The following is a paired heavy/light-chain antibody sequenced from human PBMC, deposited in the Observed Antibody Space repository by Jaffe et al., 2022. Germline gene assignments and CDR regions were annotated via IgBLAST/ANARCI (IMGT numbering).Heavy chain of an antibody. D-gene: IGHD2-15*01. J-gene: IGHJ4*02. CDR3: AKDPSDYVYCSGASCYPPVDFDY. Sequence: EVQLLESGGGLVQPGGSLRLSCAASGFTFSTYAMTWVRQAPGKGLEWVSAISGTGISTYYADSVKGRFTISRDNSKNTLFLQMNSLRAEDTAIYYCAKDPSDYVYCSGASCYPPVDFDYWGQGTLVTVSS. CDR1: GFTFSTYA. CDR2: ISGTGIST. V-gene: IGHV3-23*01.
Light chain of an antibody. J-gene: IGLJ2*01. V-gene: IGLV2-18*02. CDR1: SSHLGSFNR. Sequence: QSALTQPPSVSGSPGQSVTISCTGTSSHLGSFNRVSWYQQPPGTAPKLIIYEVSNRPSGVPDRFSGSKSGNTASLTISGLQAEDEADYYCSSYRSSSTSVVFGGGTRLTVL. CDR3: SSYRSSSTSVV. CDR2: EVS.